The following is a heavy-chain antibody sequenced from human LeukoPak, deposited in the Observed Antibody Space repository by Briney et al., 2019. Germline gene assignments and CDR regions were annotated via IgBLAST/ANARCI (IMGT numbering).Heavy chain of an antibody. J-gene: IGHJ3*02. D-gene: IGHD3-3*01. CDR1: GDSVSSNSAA. V-gene: IGHV6-1*01. CDR3: ARGEGLSIRTSTFFGVVIIRGDAFDI. Sequence: SQTLSLTCAISGDSVSSNSAAWNWIRQSPSRGLEWLGRTYYRSKWYNDYAVSVKSRITINPDTSKNQFSLQLNSVTPEDTAVYYCARGEGLSIRTSTFFGVVIIRGDAFDIWGQGTMVTVSA. CDR2: TYYRSKWYN.